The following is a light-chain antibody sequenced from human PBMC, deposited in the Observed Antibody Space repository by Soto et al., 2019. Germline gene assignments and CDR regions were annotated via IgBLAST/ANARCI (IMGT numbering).Light chain of an antibody. J-gene: IGKJ1*01. CDR2: DAS. CDR1: ETISNW. V-gene: IGKV1-5*01. CDR3: QHYSSYSST. Sequence: DIQMTQSPSTLSASVGDRVTITCRASETISNWLAWCQQKPGKAPKLLIYDASILESGVPSRFSGSGSGTEFTLTISSLQPDDFAAYYCQHYSSYSSTFGQGTKVEIK.